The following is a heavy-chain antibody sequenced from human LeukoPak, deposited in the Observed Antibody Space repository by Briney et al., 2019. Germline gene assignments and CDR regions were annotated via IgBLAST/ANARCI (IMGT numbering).Heavy chain of an antibody. CDR1: GGSFSGYC. Sequence: KSSETLSLTCAVYGGSFSGYCWSWIRQPPGKGLEWIGEINHSGSTNYNPSLKSRVTISVDTSKDQFSLKLSSVTAADTAVYYWARGNILTGYNFDYWGQGTLVTVSS. CDR3: ARGNILTGYNFDY. D-gene: IGHD3-9*01. V-gene: IGHV4-34*01. J-gene: IGHJ4*02. CDR2: INHSGST.